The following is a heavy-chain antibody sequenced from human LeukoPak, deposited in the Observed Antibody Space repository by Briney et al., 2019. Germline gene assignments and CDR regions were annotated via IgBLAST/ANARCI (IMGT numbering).Heavy chain of an antibody. V-gene: IGHV3-7*01. Sequence: GGSLRLSCAASGFTFSSYWMSWVRQAPGKGLEWVANIKQDGSEKYYVDSVKGRFTISRDNAKNSLYLQMNSLRAEDTAVYYCATRLRYFDWYLFDYWGQGTLVTVSS. CDR3: ATRLRYFDWYLFDY. CDR1: GFTFSSYW. J-gene: IGHJ4*02. CDR2: IKQDGSEK. D-gene: IGHD3-9*01.